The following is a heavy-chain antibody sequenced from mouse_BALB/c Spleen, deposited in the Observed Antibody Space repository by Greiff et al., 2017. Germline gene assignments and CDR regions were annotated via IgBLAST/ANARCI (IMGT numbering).Heavy chain of an antibody. J-gene: IGHJ2*01. CDR2: INPSSGYT. Sequence: VQLQESGAELARPGASVKMSCKASGYTFTSYTMHWVKQRPGQGLEWIGYINPSSGYTNYNQKFKDKATLTADKSSSTAYMQLSSLTSEDTAVYYCARRGGITTVEATEDYWGEGTTLTVSS. V-gene: IGHV1-4*01. D-gene: IGHD1-1*01. CDR1: GYTFTSYT. CDR3: ARRGGITTVEATEDY.